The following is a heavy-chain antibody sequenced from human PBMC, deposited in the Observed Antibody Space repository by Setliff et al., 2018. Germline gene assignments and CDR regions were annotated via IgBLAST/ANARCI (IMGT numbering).Heavy chain of an antibody. CDR2: IIPIFGTT. J-gene: IGHJ6*03. CDR1: GYTFTSYG. V-gene: IGHV1-69*05. Sequence: ASVKVSCKASGYTFTSYGISWVRQAPGQGLEWMGGIIPIFGTTNYAQKFQGRATIITDESTNTAYMELSSLRSDDTAVFYCAREVVVVKSAINYYYYMDVWGKGTTVTVSS. D-gene: IGHD2-2*01. CDR3: AREVVVVKSAINYYYYMDV.